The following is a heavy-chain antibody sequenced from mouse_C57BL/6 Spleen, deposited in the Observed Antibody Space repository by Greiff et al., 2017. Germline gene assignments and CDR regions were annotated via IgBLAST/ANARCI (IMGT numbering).Heavy chain of an antibody. J-gene: IGHJ4*01. Sequence: QVQLQQSGAELARPGASVKLSCKASGYTFTSYGISWVKQRTGQGLEWIGEIYPRSGNTYYNEKFKGKATLTADKYSSTAYMELRSLTSEDSAVYFCARSDDGYPLYAMDYWGQGTSVTVSS. D-gene: IGHD2-3*01. V-gene: IGHV1-81*01. CDR3: ARSDDGYPLYAMDY. CDR2: IYPRSGNT. CDR1: GYTFTSYG.